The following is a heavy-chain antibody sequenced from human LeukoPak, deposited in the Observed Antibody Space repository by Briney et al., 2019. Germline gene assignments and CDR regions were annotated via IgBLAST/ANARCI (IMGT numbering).Heavy chain of an antibody. CDR2: IYYRGST. J-gene: IGHJ4*02. CDR3: ARGERYSSGWYGEYYFDY. D-gene: IGHD6-19*01. Sequence: PSETLSLTCTVSGGSISSSSYYWGWIRQPPGKGLEWIGSIYYRGSTHYNPSLKSRVTISVDTSKNQFSLKLSSVTAADTAVYYCARGERYSSGWYGEYYFDYWGQGTLVTVSS. V-gene: IGHV4-39*01. CDR1: GGSISSSSYY.